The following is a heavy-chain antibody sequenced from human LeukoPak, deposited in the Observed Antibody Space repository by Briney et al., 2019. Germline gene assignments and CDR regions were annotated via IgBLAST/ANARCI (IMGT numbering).Heavy chain of an antibody. Sequence: SETLSLTCTVSGGSITSYYWSWIRQPPGKGLEWIAYMYYSGSTNYDPSLKSRVTISADTSKNQFSLKLSSVTAADTAVYYCARVPRSYYYYYYMDVWGKGTTVTVSS. CDR1: GGSITSYY. J-gene: IGHJ6*03. CDR3: ARVPRSYYYYYYMDV. CDR2: MYYSGST. V-gene: IGHV4-59*01.